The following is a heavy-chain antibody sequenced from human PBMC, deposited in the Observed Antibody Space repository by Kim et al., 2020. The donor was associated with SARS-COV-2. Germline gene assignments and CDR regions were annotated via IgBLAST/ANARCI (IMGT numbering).Heavy chain of an antibody. CDR2: ISAYNGNT. J-gene: IGHJ6*02. Sequence: ASVKVSCKASGYTFTSYGISWVRQAPGQGLEWMGWISAYNGNTNYAQKLQGRVTMTTDTSTSTAYMELRSLRSDDTAVYYCARDGPLGILDWGDYYYYYGMDVWGQGTTVTVSS. V-gene: IGHV1-18*01. CDR3: ARDGPLGILDWGDYYYYYGMDV. CDR1: GYTFTSYG. D-gene: IGHD7-27*01.